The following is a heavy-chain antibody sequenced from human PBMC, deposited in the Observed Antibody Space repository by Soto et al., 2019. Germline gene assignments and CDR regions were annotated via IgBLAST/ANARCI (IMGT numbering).Heavy chain of an antibody. D-gene: IGHD5-18*01. CDR1: GDSVSSNSAA. CDR2: TYYRSKWYN. V-gene: IGHV6-1*01. J-gene: IGHJ4*02. Sequence: PSQTLSLTCAISGDSVSSNSAAWNWIRQSPSRGLEWLGRTYYRSKWYNDYAVSVKSRITINPDTSKNQFSLQLNSVTPEDTAVYYCAREGLVVKYSGYDYVDTAMVTLFDYWGQGTLVTVSS. CDR3: AREGLVVKYSGYDYVDTAMVTLFDY.